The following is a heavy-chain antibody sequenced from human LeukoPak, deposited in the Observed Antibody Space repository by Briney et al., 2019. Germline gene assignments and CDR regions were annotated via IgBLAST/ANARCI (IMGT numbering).Heavy chain of an antibody. Sequence: GRSLRLSCAASGFTFDDYAMSWVRQAPGKGLEWVSAISGSGGSTYYADSVKGRFTISRDNSKNTLYLQMNSLRAEDTAVYYCAKDPSFDAVHRFDYWGQGTLVTVSS. CDR1: GFTFDDYA. CDR2: ISGSGGST. J-gene: IGHJ4*02. D-gene: IGHD3-9*01. CDR3: AKDPSFDAVHRFDY. V-gene: IGHV3-23*01.